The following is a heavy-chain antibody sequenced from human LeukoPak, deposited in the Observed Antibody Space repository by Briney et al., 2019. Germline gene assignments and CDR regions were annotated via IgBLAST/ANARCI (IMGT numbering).Heavy chain of an antibody. CDR1: GYTFTSYD. Sequence: PVASVKVSRKASGYTFTSYDINWVRQAPGQGLEWMGWMNPNSGNTGYAQKFQGRVTITRNTSISTAYMELSSLRSEDTAVYYCARSNCSGGSCYSWRYYYYYYMDVWGKGTTVTVSS. J-gene: IGHJ6*03. CDR3: ARSNCSGGSCYSWRYYYYYYMDV. CDR2: MNPNSGNT. V-gene: IGHV1-8*03. D-gene: IGHD2-15*01.